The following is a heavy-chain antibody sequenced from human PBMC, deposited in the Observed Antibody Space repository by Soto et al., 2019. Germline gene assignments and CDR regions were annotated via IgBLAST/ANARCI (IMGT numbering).Heavy chain of an antibody. J-gene: IGHJ4*02. CDR2: IDIGGNT. V-gene: IGHV3-66*01. Sequence: EVQVVESGGGLVQPGGSLRLSCAASGFSVTNNYMNWVRQAPGKGLEWVSIIDIGGNTYYADSVKDRFTISRDNPRNTQYLHMRRLRDEDTAVYYCARGRGSTGYLGREHYFDYWGQGTLVTVSP. D-gene: IGHD2-2*01. CDR1: GFSVTNNY. CDR3: ARGRGSTGYLGREHYFDY.